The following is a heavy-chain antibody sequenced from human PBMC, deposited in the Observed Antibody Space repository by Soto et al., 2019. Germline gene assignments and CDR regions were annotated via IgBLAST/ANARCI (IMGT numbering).Heavy chain of an antibody. CDR2: IWYDGSNK. V-gene: IGHV3-33*01. J-gene: IGHJ3*02. D-gene: IGHD3-10*01. CDR3: ARDYGVLWGAFDI. Sequence: QVQLVESGGGVVQPGRSLRLSCAASGFTFSSYGMHWVRQAPGKGLEWVAVIWYDGSNKYYADSVKGRFSISRDNSTNTLYLQMNSLRAEDTAVYYCARDYGVLWGAFDIWGQGTMVTVSS. CDR1: GFTFSSYG.